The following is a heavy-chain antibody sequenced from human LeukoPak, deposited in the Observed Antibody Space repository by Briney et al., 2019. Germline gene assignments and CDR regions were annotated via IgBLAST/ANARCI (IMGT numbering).Heavy chain of an antibody. CDR2: ITSSSGTM. J-gene: IGHJ4*02. D-gene: IGHD4-17*01. V-gene: IGHV3-48*02. CDR3: ARPTTVTLDY. Sequence: SGGSLRLSCAASGFTFSNYDMNWVRQPPGKGLERVSYITSSSGTMSYADSVKGRFTISRDNAKNSLYLQMNSLRDEDTAVYYCARPTTVTLDYWGQGTPVTVSS. CDR1: GFTFSNYD.